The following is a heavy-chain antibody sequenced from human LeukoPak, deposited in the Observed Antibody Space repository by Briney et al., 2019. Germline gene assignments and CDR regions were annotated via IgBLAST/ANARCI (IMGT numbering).Heavy chain of an antibody. CDR3: ARLDYYDSSGPIDY. J-gene: IGHJ4*02. CDR1: GGSITSRNYY. CDR2: IYDSGST. Sequence: PSETLSLTCTVSGGSITSRNYYWGWIRQPPGKGLEWIGTIYDSGSTYYNPARKSRVSISVDTSKNQFPLKLNSVTAADTAVYYCARLDYYDSSGPIDYWGQGTLVIVSS. D-gene: IGHD3-22*01. V-gene: IGHV4-39*01.